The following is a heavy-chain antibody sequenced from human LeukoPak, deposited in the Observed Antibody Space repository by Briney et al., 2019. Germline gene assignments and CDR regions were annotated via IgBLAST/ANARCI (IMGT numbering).Heavy chain of an antibody. J-gene: IGHJ3*02. V-gene: IGHV3-74*01. Sequence: GGSLRLSCAASGFTFSSYWMHWVRQVPGKGLLWLSRINGDGSSTSYADSVKGRFTISRDNAKNTLYVQMNILRAEDTAVYYCSTGSGHAFDIWGRGTMFTVSS. CDR1: GFTFSSYW. D-gene: IGHD3-10*01. CDR3: STGSGHAFDI. CDR2: INGDGSST.